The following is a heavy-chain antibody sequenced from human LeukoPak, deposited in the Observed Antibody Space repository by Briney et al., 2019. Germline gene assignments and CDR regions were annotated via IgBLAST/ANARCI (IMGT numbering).Heavy chain of an antibody. J-gene: IGHJ4*02. D-gene: IGHD6-13*01. V-gene: IGHV4-59*01. CDR1: GGSISSYY. CDR3: ARGVYIAAAQYGY. Sequence: PSETLSLTGTVSGGSISSYYWSWIRQPPGKGLEWIGYIYYSGTTNYNPSLKSRVTISVDTSKNQFSLKLSSVTAADTAIYYCARGVYIAAAQYGYWGQGTLVTVSS. CDR2: IYYSGTT.